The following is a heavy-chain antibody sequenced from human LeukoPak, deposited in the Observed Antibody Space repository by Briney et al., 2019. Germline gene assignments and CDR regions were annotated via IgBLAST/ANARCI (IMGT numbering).Heavy chain of an antibody. CDR1: GFTFSSYS. J-gene: IGHJ6*02. D-gene: IGHD2-15*01. CDR3: ARDWGYCSGGSCYGMDV. CDR2: ISSSSSYI. Sequence: GGSLRLSCAASGFTFSSYSMNWVRQAPGKGLEWVSSISSSSSYIYYADSVKGRFTISRDNAKNSLYLQMNSLRAEDTAVYYCARDWGYCSGGSCYGMDVWGQGTTVTVSS. V-gene: IGHV3-21*01.